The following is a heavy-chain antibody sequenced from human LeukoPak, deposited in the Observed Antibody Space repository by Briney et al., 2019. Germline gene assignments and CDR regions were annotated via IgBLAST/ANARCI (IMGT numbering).Heavy chain of an antibody. CDR3: ARVSDIVAAVDALDI. D-gene: IGHD5-12*01. CDR2: INPSGGST. Sequence: ASVKVSCKASGYTFTSYYMHWVRQAPGQGLEWMGIINPSGGSTSYAQKFQGRVTMTRDTSIGTAYMELSRLRSDDTAVYYCARVSDIVAAVDALDIWGQGTMVTVSS. CDR1: GYTFTSYY. J-gene: IGHJ3*02. V-gene: IGHV1-46*01.